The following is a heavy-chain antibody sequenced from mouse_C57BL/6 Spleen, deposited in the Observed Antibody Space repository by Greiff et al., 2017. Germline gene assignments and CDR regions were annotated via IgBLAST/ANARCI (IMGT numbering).Heavy chain of an antibody. J-gene: IGHJ3*01. CDR2: ISSGSSTI. Sequence: EVQLQESGGGLVKPGGSLKLSCAASGFTFSDYGMHWVRQAPEKGLEWVAYISSGSSTIYYADTVKGRFTISRDNAKNTLFLQMTSLRSEDTAMYYCARPGDYGSSSFAYWGQGTLVTVSA. CDR3: ARPGDYGSSSFAY. V-gene: IGHV5-17*01. D-gene: IGHD1-1*01. CDR1: GFTFSDYG.